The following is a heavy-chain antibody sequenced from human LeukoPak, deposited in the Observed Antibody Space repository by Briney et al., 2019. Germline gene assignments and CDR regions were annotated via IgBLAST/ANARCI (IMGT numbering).Heavy chain of an antibody. Sequence: SETLSLTCTVSGGSINNYYWSWIRQPPGKGLEWIGYIYYSGSTNYNPSLKSRVTISVDTSKNQFSLKLSSVTAADTAVYYCSRESGPYCPFGHWGQGTLVAVTS. CDR1: GGSINNYY. D-gene: IGHD1-26*01. CDR2: IYYSGST. CDR3: SRESGPYCPFGH. V-gene: IGHV4-59*01. J-gene: IGHJ5*02.